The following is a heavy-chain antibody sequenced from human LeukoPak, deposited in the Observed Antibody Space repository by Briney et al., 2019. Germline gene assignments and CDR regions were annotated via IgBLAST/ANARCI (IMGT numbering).Heavy chain of an antibody. CDR1: GFTFSSYS. Sequence: PGGSLRLSCAASGFTFSSYSMNWVRQAPGKGLEWVSVIFGGGSTYYADSVKGRFTISRDNSKNTLYLQMNTLRAEDTAVYYCASGGSGGDFDYWGQGTLVTVSS. V-gene: IGHV3-53*01. CDR3: ASGGSGGDFDY. J-gene: IGHJ4*02. CDR2: IFGGGST. D-gene: IGHD2-15*01.